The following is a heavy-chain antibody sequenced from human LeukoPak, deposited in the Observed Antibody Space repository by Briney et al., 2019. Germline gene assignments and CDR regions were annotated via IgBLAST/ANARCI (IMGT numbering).Heavy chain of an antibody. CDR2: IYYSGST. Sequence: SETLSLTCTVSGGSVSNSNYYCGWVRQPPGKGLEWIGSIYYSGSTYYNPSLKSRVTISVDTSKNQFSLKLSSVTAADTAAYYCARQRGYCSGGSCYGMFDYWGQGTLVTVSS. CDR3: ARQRGYCSGGSCYGMFDY. CDR1: GGSVSNSNYY. J-gene: IGHJ4*02. V-gene: IGHV4-39*01. D-gene: IGHD2-15*01.